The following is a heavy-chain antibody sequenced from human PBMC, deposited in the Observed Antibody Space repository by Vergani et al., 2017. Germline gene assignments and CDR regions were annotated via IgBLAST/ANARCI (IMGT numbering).Heavy chain of an antibody. D-gene: IGHD3-22*01. CDR1: GFTFSSYW. CDR2: INSDGSST. Sequence: EVQLVESGGGFVQPGGSLRLSCAASGFTFSSYWMHWVRQAPGKGLVWVSRINSDGSSTSYADSVKGRFTISRDNAKNTLYLQMNSLRAEDTAVYYCAREGGYYYDSSGYPEDYWGQGTLVTVSS. J-gene: IGHJ4*02. CDR3: AREGGYYYDSSGYPEDY. V-gene: IGHV3-74*01.